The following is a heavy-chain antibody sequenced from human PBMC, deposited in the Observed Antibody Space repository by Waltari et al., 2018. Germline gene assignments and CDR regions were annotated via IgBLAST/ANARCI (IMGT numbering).Heavy chain of an antibody. J-gene: IGHJ4*02. CDR2: ISSSSSTI. CDR3: ARGIYYDSRKTFDY. Sequence: EVQLVESGGGLVQPGGSLRLSCAASGFTFSSYSMNWVRQAPGKGLEWVSYISSSSSTIYYADSVKGRFTISRDNAKNSLYLQMNSLRAEDTAVYYCARGIYYDSRKTFDYWGQGTLVTVSS. D-gene: IGHD3-22*01. V-gene: IGHV3-48*04. CDR1: GFTFSSYS.